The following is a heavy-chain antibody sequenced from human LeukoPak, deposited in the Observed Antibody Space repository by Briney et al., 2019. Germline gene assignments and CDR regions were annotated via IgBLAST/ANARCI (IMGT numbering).Heavy chain of an antibody. CDR1: GYAFTGYY. D-gene: IGHD3-16*01. Sequence: ASVKVSCKASGYAFTGYYMHWVRQAPGQGLEWMGWINPNSGGTDYAQKFQGGVTMTRDTSITTAYMELSSLRSDDTAVYYCARARGGSGRGDYFDSWGQGTLATVSS. J-gene: IGHJ4*02. V-gene: IGHV1-2*02. CDR2: INPNSGGT. CDR3: ARARGGSGRGDYFDS.